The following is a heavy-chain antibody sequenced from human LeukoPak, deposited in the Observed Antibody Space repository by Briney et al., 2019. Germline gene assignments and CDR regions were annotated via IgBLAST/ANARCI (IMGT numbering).Heavy chain of an antibody. J-gene: IGHJ3*02. CDR3: AKDNLLGWELLGHDAFDI. CDR1: GFTFSSYA. D-gene: IGHD1-26*01. CDR2: ISSSGSTI. V-gene: IGHV3-48*04. Sequence: GGSLRLSCAASGFTFSSYAMSWVRQAPGKGLEWVSYISSSGSTIYYADSVKGRFTISRDNAKNSLYLQMNSLRAEDTAVYYCAKDNLLGWELLGHDAFDIWGQGTMVTVSS.